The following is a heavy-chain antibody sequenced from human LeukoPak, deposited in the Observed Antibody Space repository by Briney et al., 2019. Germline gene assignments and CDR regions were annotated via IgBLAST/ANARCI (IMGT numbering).Heavy chain of an antibody. J-gene: IGHJ2*01. CDR2: ISVNGGAM. Sequence: PGGSLRLSCTASGFTFSGYETTWVRQAPGKGLEWMSYISVNGGAMHYADSVRGRFTTSRDDAKNSLYLHMNSLRVEDTAIYYCARKADRLGAVGRDRYFDLWGRGTLITVSS. CDR3: ARKADRLGAVGRDRYFDL. D-gene: IGHD6-13*01. V-gene: IGHV3-48*03. CDR1: GFTFSGYE.